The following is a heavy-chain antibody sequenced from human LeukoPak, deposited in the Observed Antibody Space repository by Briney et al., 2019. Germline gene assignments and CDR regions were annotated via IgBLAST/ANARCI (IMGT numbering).Heavy chain of an antibody. Sequence: GGSLRLSCAASGFSFRNYGMHWVRQAPGKGLEWVAVISIDGREKYYADSVKGRFTISRDNSKNTLYLQMNSLRGDDTAVYYCANPQSRGYDYLDYWGQGTWSPSPQ. CDR1: GFSFRNYG. D-gene: IGHD5-12*01. CDR2: ISIDGREK. CDR3: ANPQSRGYDYLDY. J-gene: IGHJ4*02. V-gene: IGHV3-30*18.